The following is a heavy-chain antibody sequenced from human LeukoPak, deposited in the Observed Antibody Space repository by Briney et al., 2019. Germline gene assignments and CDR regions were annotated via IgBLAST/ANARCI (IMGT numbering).Heavy chain of an antibody. CDR1: GFTFSNYE. D-gene: IGHD3-22*01. CDR3: ARDRDPGYYDTNGYRRVNAFDI. Sequence: GGSLRLSCATSGFTFSNYEMNWVRQAPGKGLEWISYLTTSGSTKYYADSVKGRFTISRDNAKNSLFLQMNSLRAEDTAAYYCARDRDPGYYDTNGYRRVNAFDIWGQGTMVTVSS. V-gene: IGHV3-48*03. CDR2: LTTSGSTK. J-gene: IGHJ3*02.